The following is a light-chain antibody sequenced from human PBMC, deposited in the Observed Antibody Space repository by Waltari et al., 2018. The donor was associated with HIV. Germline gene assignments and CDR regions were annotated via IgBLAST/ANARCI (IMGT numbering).Light chain of an antibody. CDR2: DAS. CDR3: QQLHTFPLT. CDR1: QDISDF. V-gene: IGKV1-9*01. Sequence: DIQLTQSPSFLSASVGDRVTVACRAGQDISDFLALYQQKPGTAPRLLIYDASTLYSGVSSRFLGSRSRTEFTLTISSLQSEDFVSYYCQQLHTFPLTFGGGT. J-gene: IGKJ4*01.